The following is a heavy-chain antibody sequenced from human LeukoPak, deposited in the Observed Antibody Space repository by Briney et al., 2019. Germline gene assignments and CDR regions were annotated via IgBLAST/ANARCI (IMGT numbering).Heavy chain of an antibody. CDR1: GFTFSSYG. CDR2: ISYDGSNK. D-gene: IGHD5-24*01. Sequence: QAGGSLRLSCAASGFTFSSYGMHWVRQAPGKGLEWVAVISYDGSNKYYADSVKGRFTISRDNSKNSLYLQMNSLRVEDTAVYYCAKEGRSLQTYWGQGTLVTVSS. J-gene: IGHJ4*02. V-gene: IGHV3-30*18. CDR3: AKEGRSLQTY.